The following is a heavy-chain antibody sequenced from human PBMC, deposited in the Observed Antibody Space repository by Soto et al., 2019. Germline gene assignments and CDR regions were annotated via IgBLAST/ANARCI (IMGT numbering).Heavy chain of an antibody. Sequence: EVQLVESGGGLVKPGGSLRLSCAASGFTFSSYSMNWVRQAPGKGLEWVSSISSSSSYIYYADSVKGRFTISRDNAKNSLYLQMNSLSAEDTAVYYCAREAGAAKYYDFWSGYNYYMDVWGKGTTVTVSS. CDR3: AREAGAAKYYDFWSGYNYYMDV. V-gene: IGHV3-21*01. CDR2: ISSSSSYI. CDR1: GFTFSSYS. D-gene: IGHD3-3*01. J-gene: IGHJ6*03.